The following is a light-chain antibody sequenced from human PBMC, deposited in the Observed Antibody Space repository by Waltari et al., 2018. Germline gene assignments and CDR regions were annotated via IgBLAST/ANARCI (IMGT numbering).Light chain of an antibody. J-gene: IGKJ4*01. Sequence: DIQLTLSPPSLSASVGDRVTITCRASQRISMFLNWYQQKPGKAPNLLIYGASSLQRGVPSRFSGSGSGTDFTLTISSLHPEDFATYYCQQTYSTHLTFGGGTKVEIK. V-gene: IGKV1-39*01. CDR3: QQTYSTHLT. CDR1: QRISMF. CDR2: GAS.